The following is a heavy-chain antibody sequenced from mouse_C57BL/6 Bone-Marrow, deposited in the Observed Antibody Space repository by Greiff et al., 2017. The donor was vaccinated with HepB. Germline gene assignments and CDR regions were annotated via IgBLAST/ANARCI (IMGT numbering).Heavy chain of an antibody. Sequence: VQLKESGPVLVKPGASVKMSCKASGYTFTDYYMNWVKQSHGKSLEWIGVINPYNGGTSYNQKFKGKATLTVDKSSSTAYMELNSLTSEDSAVYYCAKDGGLRESHWYFDVWGTGTTVTVSS. D-gene: IGHD2-4*01. CDR2: INPYNGGT. CDR1: GYTFTDYY. J-gene: IGHJ1*03. V-gene: IGHV1-19*01. CDR3: AKDGGLRESHWYFDV.